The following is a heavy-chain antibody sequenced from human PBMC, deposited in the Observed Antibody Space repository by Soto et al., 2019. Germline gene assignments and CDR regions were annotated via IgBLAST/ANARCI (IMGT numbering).Heavy chain of an antibody. CDR1: GFTFSSYS. D-gene: IGHD2-15*01. V-gene: IGHV3-21*01. CDR2: ISSSSSYI. J-gene: IGHJ5*02. CDR3: ARIQGYCSGGSCYRFDP. Sequence: GGSLRLSCAASGFTFSSYSMNWVRQAPGKGLEWVSSISSSSSYIYYADSVKGRFTISRDNAKNSLYLQMNSLRAEDTAVYYCARIQGYCSGGSCYRFDPWGQGTLVTVSS.